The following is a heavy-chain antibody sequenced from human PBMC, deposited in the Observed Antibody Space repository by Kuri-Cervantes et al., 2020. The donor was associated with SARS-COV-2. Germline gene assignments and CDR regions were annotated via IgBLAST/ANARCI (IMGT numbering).Heavy chain of an antibody. D-gene: IGHD5-18*01. CDR2: ISAYNGNT. J-gene: IGHJ6*03. Sequence: ASVKVSCKASGYTFTGYYMRWVRQAPGQGLEWMGWISAYNGNTNYAQKLQGRVTMTTDTSTSTAYMELRSLRSDDTAVYYCAREGDTAMVRYYYYMDVWGKGTTVTVSS. CDR1: GYTFTGYY. CDR3: AREGDTAMVRYYYYMDV. V-gene: IGHV1-18*04.